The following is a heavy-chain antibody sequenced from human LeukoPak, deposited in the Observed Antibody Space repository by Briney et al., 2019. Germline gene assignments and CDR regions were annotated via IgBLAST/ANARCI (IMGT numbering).Heavy chain of an antibody. J-gene: IGHJ6*02. D-gene: IGHD3-10*01. CDR1: GYTFTSYA. Sequence: ASVKVSCKAPGYTFTSYAMHWVRQAPGQRLEWMGRINPNSGGTNYAQKFQGRVTMTRDTSISTAYMELSRLRSDDTAVYYCARGRYYYGSGSYPGDVWGQGTTVTVSS. CDR3: ARGRYYYGSGSYPGDV. CDR2: INPNSGGT. V-gene: IGHV1-2*06.